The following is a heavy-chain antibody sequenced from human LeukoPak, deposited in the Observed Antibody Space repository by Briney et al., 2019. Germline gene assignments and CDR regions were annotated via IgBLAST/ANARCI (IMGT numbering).Heavy chain of an antibody. D-gene: IGHD2-2*01. V-gene: IGHV4-30-2*01. CDR2: IYHSGST. CDR1: GGSISSGGYY. J-gene: IGHJ3*02. Sequence: SETLSLTCTVSGGSISSGGYYWSWIRQPPGKGLEWIGYIYHSGSTYYNPSLKSRVTISVDRSKNQFSLKLSSVTAADTAVYYCARVPPGGVVVPAAPMGAFDIWGQGTMVTVSS. CDR3: ARVPPGGVVVPAAPMGAFDI.